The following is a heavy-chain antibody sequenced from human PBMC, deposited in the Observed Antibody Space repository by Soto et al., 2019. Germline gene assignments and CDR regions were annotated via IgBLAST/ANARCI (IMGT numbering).Heavy chain of an antibody. J-gene: IGHJ4*02. D-gene: IGHD6-13*01. CDR3: ARTASSSLLDY. CDR1: GGSISSGDYY. Sequence: QVQLQESGPGLVKPSQTLSLTCTVSGGSISSGDYYWSWLRQPPGKGLECIGYIYYSGSTYYNPSLKSRVTISVDTSKNPFTLKLSYVTAADTAVYYCARTASSSLLDYWGQGTLVTVSS. CDR2: IYYSGST. V-gene: IGHV4-30-4*01.